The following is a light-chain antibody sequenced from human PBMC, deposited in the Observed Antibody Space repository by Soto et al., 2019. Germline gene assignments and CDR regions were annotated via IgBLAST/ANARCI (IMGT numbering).Light chain of an antibody. Sequence: EIVLTQSPGTLSLSPGERATLSCRASQSVSSSYLAWYQQKPGQAPRRLIYGASSRATGIPDRFSGSGSGTDFTLTISRLEPEDFAVSYCQQYGSSPYTFGQGTKLEIK. V-gene: IGKV3-20*01. J-gene: IGKJ2*01. CDR2: GAS. CDR3: QQYGSSPYT. CDR1: QSVSSSY.